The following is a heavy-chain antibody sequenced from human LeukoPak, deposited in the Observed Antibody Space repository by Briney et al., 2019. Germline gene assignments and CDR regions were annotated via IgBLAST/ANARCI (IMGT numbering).Heavy chain of an antibody. Sequence: GGSLRLPCAASGFTFSSYEMNWVRQAPGKGLEWVSYISSSGSTIYYADSVKGRFTISRDNAKNSLYLQMNSLRAEDTAVYYCARTLRVWFGELPTPNFDYWGQGTLVTVSS. J-gene: IGHJ4*02. CDR2: ISSSGSTI. D-gene: IGHD3-10*01. V-gene: IGHV3-48*03. CDR3: ARTLRVWFGELPTPNFDY. CDR1: GFTFSSYE.